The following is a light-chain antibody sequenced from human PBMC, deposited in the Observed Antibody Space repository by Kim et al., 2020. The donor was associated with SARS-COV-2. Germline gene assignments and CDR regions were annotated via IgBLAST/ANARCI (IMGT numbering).Light chain of an antibody. CDR2: GAS. J-gene: IGKJ4*01. Sequence: SPGERATLSCRASQSVSGSYLAWYQHKPGQAPRLLIYGASSRAAGIPDRFRGSGSGTDFTLTISRLEREDFAVYYCQQHGNAPLTFGGGTKVDIK. V-gene: IGKV3-20*01. CDR1: QSVSGSY. CDR3: QQHGNAPLT.